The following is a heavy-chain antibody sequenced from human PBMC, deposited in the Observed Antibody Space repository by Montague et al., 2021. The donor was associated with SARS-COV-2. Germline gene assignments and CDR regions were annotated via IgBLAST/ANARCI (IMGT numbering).Heavy chain of an antibody. Sequence: SETLSLTCTVSGGSTASNNWNWIRQSPGKRPEWIGYVYYNGDSKNNPSLHRRVTISIATSENQYSLRLNAVTVADSAVYFFSGGWAFDPWGQGTLVTVSS. CDR2: VYYNGDS. V-gene: IGHV4-59*08. CDR3: SGGWAFDP. D-gene: IGHD2-15*01. CDR1: GGSTASNN. J-gene: IGHJ3*01.